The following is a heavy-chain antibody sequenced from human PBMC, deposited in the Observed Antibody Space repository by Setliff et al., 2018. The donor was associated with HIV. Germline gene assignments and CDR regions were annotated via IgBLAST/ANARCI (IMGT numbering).Heavy chain of an antibody. J-gene: IGHJ5*02. CDR1: GFTFSPYW. V-gene: IGHV3-20*04. CDR2: IDWNGDIR. Sequence: GGSLRLSCVASGFTFSPYWMNWVRQVPGKGLEWVSGIDWNGDIRGYADSVKGRFTISRDTAKTSLYLEMNSLRAEDTALYYCTRDYRTSNWFDPWGRGTLVTVSS. CDR3: TRDYRTSNWFDP. D-gene: IGHD3-16*02.